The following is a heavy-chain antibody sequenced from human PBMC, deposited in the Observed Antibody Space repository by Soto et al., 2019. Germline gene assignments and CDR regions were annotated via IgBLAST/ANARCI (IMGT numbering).Heavy chain of an antibody. CDR2: INPYNDNT. V-gene: IGHV1-3*01. J-gene: IGHJ4*02. D-gene: IGHD1-20*01. CDR3: ARGLYNPFDY. Sequence: ASVKVSCKASGYTFTSYAMHWVRQAPGQRLEWLGCINPYNDNTHYAQKFQGRVTITRDTSASTAYMELSSLRSEDTAVYYCARGLYNPFDYWGQGTLVTVSS. CDR1: GYTFTSYA.